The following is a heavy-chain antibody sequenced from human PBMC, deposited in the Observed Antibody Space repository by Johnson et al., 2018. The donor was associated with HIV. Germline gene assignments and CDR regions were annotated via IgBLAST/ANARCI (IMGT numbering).Heavy chain of an antibody. CDR3: ARDLGGRDYYVSGSPGIPAAFDI. D-gene: IGHD3-10*01. CDR2: TSYDGSNK. V-gene: IGHV3-30*03. CDR1: GFTFSSYG. J-gene: IGHJ3*02. Sequence: VQLVESGGGVVQPGRSLRLSCAVSGFTFSSYGMHWVRQAPGKGLEWVAVTSYDGSNKYYADSVKGRFTISRDNSKNTLYLQMNSLRAEDTAVHYCARDLGGRDYYVSGSPGIPAAFDIWGQGTMVTVSS.